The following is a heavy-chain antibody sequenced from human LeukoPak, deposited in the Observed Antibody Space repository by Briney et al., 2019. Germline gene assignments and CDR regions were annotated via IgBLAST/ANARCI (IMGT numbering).Heavy chain of an antibody. V-gene: IGHV3-7*01. CDR2: IKQDGSEK. CDR3: ARVRSTVTTGIYYYYGVDV. J-gene: IGHJ6*02. D-gene: IGHD4-11*01. Sequence: PGGSLRLSCAASGFTFSSYWMSWVRQAPGKGLEWVANIKQDGSEKYYVDSVKGRFTISRDNAKNSLYLQMNSLRAEDTAVCYCARVRSTVTTGIYYYYGVDVWGQGTTVTVSS. CDR1: GFTFSSYW.